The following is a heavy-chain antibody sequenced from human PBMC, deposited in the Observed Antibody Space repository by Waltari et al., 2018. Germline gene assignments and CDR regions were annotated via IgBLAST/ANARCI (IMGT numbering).Heavy chain of an antibody. CDR1: GFTVNNYW. CDR2: IDGDGTTT. Sequence: DVQLVESGGALIQPGGSLRISCSASGFTVNNYWMPWVRQAPGKGLVWISRIDGDGTTTNYTDSVKGRFTISRDNAENTLYLQMSSLRVDDTAIYFCARGGDHSASGNWAWGQGTLVTVSS. D-gene: IGHD2-21*01. CDR3: ARGGDHSASGNWA. V-gene: IGHV3-74*01. J-gene: IGHJ5*02.